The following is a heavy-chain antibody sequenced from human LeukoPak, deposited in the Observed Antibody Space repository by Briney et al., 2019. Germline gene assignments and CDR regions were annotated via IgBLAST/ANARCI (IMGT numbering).Heavy chain of an antibody. CDR3: ARESXXXWSNL. J-gene: IGHJ5*02. V-gene: IGHV6-1*01. CDR2: TYYRSKWYN. CDR1: GDTVSSNSAV. Sequence: SQTLSLTCAISGDTVSSNSAVWNWIRQSPSRGLEWLGRTYYRSKWYNDYAISVKSRITFNTDTSKNQFSLLLNSVTAEDTAVYYCARESXXXWSNLWGQGTLVTVSS.